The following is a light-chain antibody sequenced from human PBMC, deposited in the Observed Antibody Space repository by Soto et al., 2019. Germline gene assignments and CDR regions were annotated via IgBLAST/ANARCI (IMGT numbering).Light chain of an antibody. CDR1: QTISSW. J-gene: IGKJ3*01. Sequence: DIQMTQSPSSLSASVGDRVIITCRASQTISSWLAWYQQKPGKPPKLLIYKASTLESGVPSRFSGSGSGTEFALTIGSLQPDDFATYYCQQYNSYSIFTFGPGTIVDI. CDR3: QQYNSYSIFT. V-gene: IGKV1-5*03. CDR2: KAS.